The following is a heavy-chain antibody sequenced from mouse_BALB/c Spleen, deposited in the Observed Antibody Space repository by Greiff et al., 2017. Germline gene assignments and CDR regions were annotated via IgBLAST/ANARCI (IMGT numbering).Heavy chain of an antibody. D-gene: IGHD2-10*01. CDR3: ARSYYGNYGDY. Sequence: EVKLQESGGGLVKPGGSLKLSCAASGFTFSDYYMYWVRQTPEKRLEWVATISDGGSYTYYPDSVKGRFTISRDNAKNNLYLQMSSLKSEDTAMYYCARSYYGNYGDYWGQGTSVTVSS. J-gene: IGHJ4*01. V-gene: IGHV5-4*02. CDR1: GFTFSDYY. CDR2: ISDGGSYT.